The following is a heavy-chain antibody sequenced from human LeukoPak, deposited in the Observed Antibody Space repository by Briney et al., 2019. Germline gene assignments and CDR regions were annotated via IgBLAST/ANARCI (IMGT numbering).Heavy chain of an antibody. Sequence: PGGSLRLSCAASGFTFSSYAMHWVRQAPGKGLEWVAVISYDGSNKYYADSVKGRFTISRDNSKNTLYLQMNSLRAEDTAVYYCAIIGAFDIWGQGTMVTVSS. CDR1: GFTFSSYA. CDR3: AIIGAFDI. CDR2: ISYDGSNK. D-gene: IGHD3-10*01. V-gene: IGHV3-30-3*01. J-gene: IGHJ3*02.